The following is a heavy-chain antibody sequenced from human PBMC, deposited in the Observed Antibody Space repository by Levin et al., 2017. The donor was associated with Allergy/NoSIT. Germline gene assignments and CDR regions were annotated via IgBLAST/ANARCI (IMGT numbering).Heavy chain of an antibody. D-gene: IGHD3-9*01. Sequence: GGSLRLSCAASGFTFSSYGMHWVRQAPGKGLEWVAVISYDGSNKYYADSVKGRFTISRDNSKNTLYLQMNSLRAEDTAVYYCANLNFWDYDILTGRGVWGQGTMVTVSS. CDR3: ANLNFWDYDILTGRGV. CDR1: GFTFSSYG. V-gene: IGHV3-30*18. J-gene: IGHJ3*01. CDR2: ISYDGSNK.